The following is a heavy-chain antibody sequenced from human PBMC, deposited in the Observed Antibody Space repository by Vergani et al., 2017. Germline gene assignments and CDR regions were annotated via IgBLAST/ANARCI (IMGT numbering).Heavy chain of an antibody. V-gene: IGHV4-61*02. CDR1: GDSVTSDHYY. CDR3: AGRNCGDHDY. CDR2: IYHSGST. J-gene: IGHJ4*02. D-gene: IGHD4-17*01. Sequence: QVQLQESGPGLVKPSQTLSLTCTVSGDSVTSDHYYWTWIRQPAGKGLEWIGSIYHSGSTYYNPSLKSRVTISVDTSKNQFSLKLSSVTAADTAVYYCAGRNCGDHDYWGQGTLVTVSS.